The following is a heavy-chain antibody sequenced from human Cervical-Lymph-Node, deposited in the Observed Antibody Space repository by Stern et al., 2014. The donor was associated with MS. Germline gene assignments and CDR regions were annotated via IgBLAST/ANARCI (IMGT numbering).Heavy chain of an antibody. V-gene: IGHV3-30*01. CDR1: GFTFSYHA. D-gene: IGHD2-2*01. J-gene: IGHJ4*02. Sequence: VQLVESGGGVVQPGRSLRLSCAASGFTFSYHAMHWVRQAPGKGLEWVAVISYDGSDKNDADSVKGRFTISRDNSRNTLYLQMNSLRVGDTAVYYCAGGGAGATRNYYLDYWGQGTLVTVSS. CDR2: ISYDGSDK. CDR3: AGGGAGATRNYYLDY.